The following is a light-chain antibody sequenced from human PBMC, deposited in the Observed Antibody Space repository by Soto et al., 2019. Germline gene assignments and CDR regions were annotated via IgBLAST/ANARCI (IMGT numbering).Light chain of an antibody. CDR2: LAS. V-gene: IGKV3D-15*01. Sequence: EIVMTQSPATLSVSPGERATLSCRASESVNNNLPWYQQKPGQPPRLLIYLASIRATGIPARFSGSGSGTEFTLTISSLQSEDCAVYYCQQYNKWPLSFGGGTKAEL. J-gene: IGKJ4*01. CDR3: QQYNKWPLS. CDR1: ESVNNN.